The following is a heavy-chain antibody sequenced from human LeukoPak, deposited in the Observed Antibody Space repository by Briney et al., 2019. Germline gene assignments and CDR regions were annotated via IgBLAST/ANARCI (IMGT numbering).Heavy chain of an antibody. V-gene: IGHV3-48*03. CDR3: ARASYSSGSNWFDP. D-gene: IGHD6-19*01. Sequence: PGGSLRLSCAASGFTFSNYEMNWVRQAPGKGLEWVSYISTTGSTTYYADSVKGRFTISRDNAKNSLYLQMNSLRAEDTAVYYCARASYSSGSNWFDPWGQGTLVTVSS. CDR1: GFTFSNYE. J-gene: IGHJ5*02. CDR2: ISTTGSTT.